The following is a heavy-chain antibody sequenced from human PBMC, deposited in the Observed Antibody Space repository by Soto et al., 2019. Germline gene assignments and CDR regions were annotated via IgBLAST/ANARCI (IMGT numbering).Heavy chain of an antibody. J-gene: IGHJ5*02. CDR3: AHRGYGDYPRDNWFDP. D-gene: IGHD4-17*01. Sequence: SGPTLVNPTQALTLTCSFSGFSLSTNGRGVGWIRQPPGKALEWPALIYWNDDKRFSPSLKSRLTITKDTSKNQVVLTMTNMDPVDTATYYCAHRGYGDYPRDNWFDPWGQGTLVTVSS. CDR1: GFSLSTNGRG. V-gene: IGHV2-5*01. CDR2: IYWNDDK.